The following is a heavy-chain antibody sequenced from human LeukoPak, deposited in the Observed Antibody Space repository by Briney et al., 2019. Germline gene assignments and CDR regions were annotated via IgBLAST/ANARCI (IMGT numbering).Heavy chain of an antibody. D-gene: IGHD3-16*01. CDR1: GGSISSSSYY. J-gene: IGHJ2*01. CDR2: IYYSGST. V-gene: IGHV4-39*07. Sequence: PSETLSLTCTVSGGSISSSSYYWGWIRQPPGKGLEWIGSIYYSGSTYYNPSLKSRVTISVDTSKSQLSLKLTSVTTADTAVYYWGGGGGWGSEGFWYFGLWGRGTLATVSS. CDR3: GGGGGWGSEGFWYFGL.